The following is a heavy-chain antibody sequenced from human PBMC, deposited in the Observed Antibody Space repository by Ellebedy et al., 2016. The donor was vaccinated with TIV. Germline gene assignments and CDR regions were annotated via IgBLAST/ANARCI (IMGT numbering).Heavy chain of an antibody. D-gene: IGHD6-19*01. Sequence: GESLKISCAASGFTFNSYAMPWVRQAPGKGLEWVAVISYDGNSKYYADSVKGRFTISRDDSMTTLYLEMNSLRAEDTAVYYCARELDKSSGWYGGAAYWGQGTLVTVSS. CDR1: GFTFNSYA. CDR3: ARELDKSSGWYGGAAY. V-gene: IGHV3-30-3*01. J-gene: IGHJ4*02. CDR2: ISYDGNSK.